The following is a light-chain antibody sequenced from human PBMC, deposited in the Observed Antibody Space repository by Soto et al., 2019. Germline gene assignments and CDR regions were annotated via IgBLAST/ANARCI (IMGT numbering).Light chain of an antibody. J-gene: IGKJ3*01. CDR1: QGISSY. CDR2: AAS. CDR3: QQRET. V-gene: IGKV1-9*01. Sequence: QLTQSPSSLSASVGDRVTLTCRASQGISSYLAWYQQKPGKAPKLLIYAASTLQSGVPSRFSGSGSGTDFTLTISSLQPEDFATYYCQQRETFGPGTKVDIK.